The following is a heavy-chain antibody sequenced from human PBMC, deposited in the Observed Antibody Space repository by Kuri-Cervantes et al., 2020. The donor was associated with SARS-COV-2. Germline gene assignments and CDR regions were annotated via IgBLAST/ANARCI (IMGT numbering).Heavy chain of an antibody. V-gene: IGHV1-69*13. Sequence: SVQDSCKASGGTFSSYAISWVRQAPGQGLEWMGGIIPIFGTANYAQKFQGRVTITADESTSTAYMELSSLRSEDTAVYYCARALTTFSPGYFDYWGQGTLVTVSS. CDR1: GGTFSSYA. D-gene: IGHD2/OR15-2a*01. CDR3: ARALTTFSPGYFDY. J-gene: IGHJ4*02. CDR2: IIPIFGTA.